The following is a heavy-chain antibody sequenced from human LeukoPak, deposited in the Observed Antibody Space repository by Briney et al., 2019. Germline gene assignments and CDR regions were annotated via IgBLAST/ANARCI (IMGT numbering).Heavy chain of an antibody. CDR2: TYYRSNWFN. CDR3: AKNYGDSNWFDP. V-gene: IGHV6-1*01. J-gene: IGHJ5*02. D-gene: IGHD4-17*01. CDR1: GDSVSSNGAS. Sequence: SQTLSLTCDISGDSVSSNGASWTWIRQSPSRGLEWLGRTYYRSNWFNDFALSVKSRITINPDTSKNQFSLQLNSVTPEDTAVYYCAKNYGDSNWFDPWGQGTLVTVSS.